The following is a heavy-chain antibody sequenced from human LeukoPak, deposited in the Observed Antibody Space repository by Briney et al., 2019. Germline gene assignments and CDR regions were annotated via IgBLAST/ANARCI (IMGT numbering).Heavy chain of an antibody. CDR2: IYYTGVT. V-gene: IGHV4-61*01. CDR3: ATSQCGSDCYLAGDY. Sequence: SETLSLTCAVSGGSVNSGSYYWSWIRQHPGKGLEWIGYIYYTGVTNYNPSLKSRVTISVDTSKNQFSLNLNSVTAADTAVYYCATSQCGSDCYLAGDYWGQGTLVTVSS. D-gene: IGHD2-21*02. J-gene: IGHJ4*02. CDR1: GGSVNSGSYY.